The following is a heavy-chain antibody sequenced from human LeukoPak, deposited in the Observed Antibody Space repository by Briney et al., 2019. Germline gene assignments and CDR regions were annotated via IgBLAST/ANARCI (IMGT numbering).Heavy chain of an antibody. CDR3: ARGPYSSSWPEYNWFDP. D-gene: IGHD6-13*01. J-gene: IGHJ5*02. V-gene: IGHV4-34*01. Sequence: SETLSLTCAVYGGSFSGYYWGWIRQPPGKGLEWIGSIYHSGSTYYNPSLKSRVTISVDTSKNQFSLKLSSVTAADTAVYYCARGPYSSSWPEYNWFDPWGQGTLVTVSS. CDR2: IYHSGST. CDR1: GGSFSGYY.